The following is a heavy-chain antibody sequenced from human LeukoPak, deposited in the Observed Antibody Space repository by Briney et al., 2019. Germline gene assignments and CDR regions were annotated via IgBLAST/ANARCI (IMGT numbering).Heavy chain of an antibody. V-gene: IGHV3-11*04. CDR3: ARPPGECNSSTCYYHYYYMDV. J-gene: IGHJ6*03. CDR1: GFTFSDYY. Sequence: PGGSLRLSCVASGFTFSDYYMNWIRQAPGKRLEWVSYMSSSGGTIFYADSVKGRFTISRDNAKNSLYLQMNSLRAEDTAVYYCARPPGECNSSTCYYHYYYMDVWGKGTTVTVSS. D-gene: IGHD6-13*01. CDR2: MSSSGGTI.